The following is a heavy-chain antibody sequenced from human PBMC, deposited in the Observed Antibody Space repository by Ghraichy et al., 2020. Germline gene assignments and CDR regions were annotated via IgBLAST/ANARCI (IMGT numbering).Heavy chain of an antibody. D-gene: IGHD3-10*01. V-gene: IGHV3-21*01. Sequence: GGSLRLSCAASGFTFSSYRMNWVRQAPGKGLEWVSSISSSSSYIYYADSVKGRFTISRDNAKNSLYLQMNSLRAEDTAVYYCARDRQNAHTFYYYDSGSYYGMDVWGQGTTVTVSS. CDR2: ISSSSSYI. J-gene: IGHJ6*02. CDR3: ARDRQNAHTFYYYDSGSYYGMDV. CDR1: GFTFSSYR.